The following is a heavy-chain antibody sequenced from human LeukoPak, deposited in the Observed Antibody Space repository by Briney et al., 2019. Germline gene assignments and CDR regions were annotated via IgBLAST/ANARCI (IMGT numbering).Heavy chain of an antibody. CDR3: ARAKSSWYYFDY. J-gene: IGHJ4*02. D-gene: IGHD6-13*01. CDR2: IYYSGST. CDR1: GGSISSSSYY. V-gene: IGHV4-39*07. Sequence: PSETLSLTCTVSGGSISSSSYYWGWIRQPPGKGLEWIGSIYYSGSTYYNPSLKSRVTISVDTSKNQFSLKLSSVTAADTAVYYCARAKSSWYYFDYWGQGTLVTVSS.